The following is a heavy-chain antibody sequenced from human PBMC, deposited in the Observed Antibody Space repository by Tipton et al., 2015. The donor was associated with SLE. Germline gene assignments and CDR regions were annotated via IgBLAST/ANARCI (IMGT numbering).Heavy chain of an antibody. CDR2: IYYSGST. D-gene: IGHD6-19*01. CDR1: GGSISSYY. CDR3: ARDSVAGSGMDV. V-gene: IGHV4-59*01. Sequence: TLSLTCIVSGGSISSYYWSWIRQPPGKGLEWIGYIYYSGSTNYNPSLKSRVTISVDTSKNQFSLKLSSVTAADTAVYYCARDSVAGSGMDVWGQGTTVTVSS. J-gene: IGHJ6*02.